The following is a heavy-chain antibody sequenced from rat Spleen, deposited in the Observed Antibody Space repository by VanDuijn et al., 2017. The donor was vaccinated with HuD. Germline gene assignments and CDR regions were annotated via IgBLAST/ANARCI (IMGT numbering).Heavy chain of an antibody. Sequence: EVQLVESGGGLVQPGRSLTVSCAASGFTFSSFAMAWVRQAPKKGLEWVATITSGGSNTYYPDSVKGRFTISRDNAKSTLYLQMDSLRSEDTASYYCARHGLTTGDVMDAWGQGASVTVSS. CDR3: ARHGLTTGDVMDA. CDR1: GFTFSSFA. CDR2: ITSGGSNT. J-gene: IGHJ4*01. V-gene: IGHV5-25*01. D-gene: IGHD1-7*01.